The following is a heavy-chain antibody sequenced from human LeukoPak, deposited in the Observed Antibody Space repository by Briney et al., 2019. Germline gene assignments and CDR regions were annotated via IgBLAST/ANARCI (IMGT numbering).Heavy chain of an antibody. D-gene: IGHD6-13*01. CDR1: GGSISSYY. Sequence: SETLSLTCTVSGGSISSYYWSWIRQPPGKGLEWIGYIYYSGSTNYNPSLKSRVTISVDTSKNQFSLKLSSVTAADTAVYYCARAYSSSWYSNFDYWGQGTLVTVSS. V-gene: IGHV4-59*01. J-gene: IGHJ4*02. CDR2: IYYSGST. CDR3: ARAYSSSWYSNFDY.